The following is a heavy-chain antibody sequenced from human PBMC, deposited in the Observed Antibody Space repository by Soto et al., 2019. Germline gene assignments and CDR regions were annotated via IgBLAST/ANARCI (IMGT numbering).Heavy chain of an antibody. CDR3: AWRTSGYFGY. V-gene: IGHV3-23*03. CDR2: ILSDHNT. CDR1: GFTFSDYT. D-gene: IGHD6-19*01. Sequence: EVQLLESGGGLVQPGGSLTLSCAASGFTFSDYTMSWVRQAPGKVLECVSVILSDHNTYYADSVRGRFTISRDNSKNTRYLEMNSLRAEDTAVYYCAWRTSGYFGYWGQGTLVTVSS. J-gene: IGHJ4*02.